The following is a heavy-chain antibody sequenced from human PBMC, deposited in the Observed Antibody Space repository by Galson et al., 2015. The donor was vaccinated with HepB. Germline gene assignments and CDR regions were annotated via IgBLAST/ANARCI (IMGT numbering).Heavy chain of an antibody. Sequence: SLRLSCAASGFTFSSYGMHWVRQAPGKGLEWVAVIRYDGSNKYYADSVKGRFTISRDNSKNTLYLQMNSLRAEDTAVYYCARGGNPYDYVWGSYLLQTPIDYWGQGTLVTVSS. D-gene: IGHD3-16*01. CDR2: IRYDGSNK. CDR3: ARGGNPYDYVWGSYLLQTPIDY. V-gene: IGHV3-33*01. CDR1: GFTFSSYG. J-gene: IGHJ4*02.